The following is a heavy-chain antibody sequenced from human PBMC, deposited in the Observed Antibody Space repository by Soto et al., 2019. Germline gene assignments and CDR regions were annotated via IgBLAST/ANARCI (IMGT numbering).Heavy chain of an antibody. CDR3: ARHLRISAFDI. CDR1: GGSISSGGYY. J-gene: IGHJ3*02. CDR2: IYYSGCT. Sequence: SETLSLTCTVSGGSISSGGYYWSWIRQHPGKGLEWIGYIYYSGCTYYNPSLKSRVTISVDTSKNQFSLKLSSVTAADTAVYYCARHLRISAFDIWGQGTMVTVSS. V-gene: IGHV4-31*03.